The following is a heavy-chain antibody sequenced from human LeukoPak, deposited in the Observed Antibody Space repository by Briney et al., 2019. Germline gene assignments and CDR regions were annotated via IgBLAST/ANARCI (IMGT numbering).Heavy chain of an antibody. CDR2: IYYSGST. CDR1: GGSLSSYY. D-gene: IGHD7-27*01. V-gene: IGHV4-59*01. Sequence: SETLSLTCTVSGGSLSSYYWSRIRQPPGKGLEWIGYIYYSGSTNYNPSLKSRVTISVDTSKNQFSLKLSSVTAADTAVYYCARDKLGNDYWGQGTLVTVSS. J-gene: IGHJ4*02. CDR3: ARDKLGNDY.